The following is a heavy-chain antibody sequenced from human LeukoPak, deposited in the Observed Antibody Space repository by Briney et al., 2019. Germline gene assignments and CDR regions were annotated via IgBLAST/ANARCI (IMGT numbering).Heavy chain of an antibody. CDR3: ARGAKGPYYFQHQDV. V-gene: IGHV1-69*13. CDR1: GGTFSSYA. Sequence: GASVKVSCKASGGTFSSYAISWVRQAPGQGLEWMGGIIPIFGTANYAQKFQGRVTITADESTSTANMELNSLRSEDTAVYYCARGAKGPYYFQHQDVWGKGTTVTVSS. CDR2: IIPIFGTA. J-gene: IGHJ6*04. D-gene: IGHD2/OR15-2a*01.